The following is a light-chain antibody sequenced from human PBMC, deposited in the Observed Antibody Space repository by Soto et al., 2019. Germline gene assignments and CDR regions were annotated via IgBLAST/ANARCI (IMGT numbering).Light chain of an antibody. CDR1: RSNIGADYD. CDR2: VNN. CDR3: QSYDISLSYSRV. Sequence: QSVLTQPPSVSGAPGQRVTISCTGSRSNIGADYDVHWYQQLPGTAPKLLIYVNNNRPSGVPDRFSASKSGTSASLAITGLQAEDEADYYCQSYDISLSYSRVFGGGTKLTVL. V-gene: IGLV1-40*01. J-gene: IGLJ3*02.